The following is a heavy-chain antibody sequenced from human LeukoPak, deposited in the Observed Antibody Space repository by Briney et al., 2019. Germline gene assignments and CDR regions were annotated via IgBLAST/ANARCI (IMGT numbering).Heavy chain of an antibody. CDR3: AKDAGYSYGYLDY. D-gene: IGHD5-18*01. CDR1: GFTFSSYE. Sequence: GGSLRLSCAASGFTFSSYEMNWVRQAPGKGLEWVSAISGSGGSTYYADSVKGRFTISRDNSKNTLYLQMNSLRAEDTAVYYCAKDAGYSYGYLDYWGRGTLVTVSS. V-gene: IGHV3-23*01. J-gene: IGHJ4*02. CDR2: ISGSGGST.